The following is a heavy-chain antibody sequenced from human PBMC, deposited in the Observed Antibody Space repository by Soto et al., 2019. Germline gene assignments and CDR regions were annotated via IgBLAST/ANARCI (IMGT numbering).Heavy chain of an antibody. CDR2: ITAYNGKT. V-gene: IGHV1-18*04. CDR3: ARQHNDLWSDSPDFDY. J-gene: IGHJ4*02. D-gene: IGHD3-3*01. Sequence: ASVKVSCKASGYTFSNYGVSWVRQAPGQGLEWLGWITAYNGKTNYAHNFEGRVTMTIDTSTSTAYMELRSLRSDDTAVYYCARQHNDLWSDSPDFDYWGQGTLVTVSS. CDR1: GYTFSNYG.